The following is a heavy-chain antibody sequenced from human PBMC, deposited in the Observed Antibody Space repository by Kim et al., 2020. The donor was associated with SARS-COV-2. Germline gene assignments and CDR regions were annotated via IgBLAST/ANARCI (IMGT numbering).Heavy chain of an antibody. CDR2: TYYRSKWYN. J-gene: IGHJ4*02. D-gene: IGHD2-15*01. V-gene: IGHV6-1*01. Sequence: SQTLSLTCAISGDSVSSNSAAWNWIRQSPSRGLEWLGRTYYRSKWYNDYAVSVKSRITINPDTSKNQFSLQLNSVTPEDTAMYYCARLGYCSGGSCYSGPQIYEYYFDYWGQGTLVTVSS. CDR1: GDSVSSNSAA. CDR3: ARLGYCSGGSCYSGPQIYEYYFDY.